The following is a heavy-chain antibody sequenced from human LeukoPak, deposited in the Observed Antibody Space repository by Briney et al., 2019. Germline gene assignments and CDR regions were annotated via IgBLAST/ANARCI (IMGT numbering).Heavy chain of an antibody. CDR2: ISSSSSYI. J-gene: IGHJ4*02. CDR3: ATALTISTGVDY. D-gene: IGHD3-9*01. V-gene: IGHV3-21*01. CDR1: GFTFSSYS. Sequence: PGGSLRLSCAASGFTFSSYSMNWVRQAPGKGLEWVSSISSSSSYIYYADSVKGRFTISRDNAKNSLYLQMNSLRAEDTAVYYCATALTISTGVDYWGQGTLVTVSS.